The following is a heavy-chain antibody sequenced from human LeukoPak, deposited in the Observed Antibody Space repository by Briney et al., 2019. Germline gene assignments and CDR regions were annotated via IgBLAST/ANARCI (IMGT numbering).Heavy chain of an antibody. J-gene: IGHJ4*02. CDR2: IKQDGSEK. D-gene: IGHD3-22*01. CDR1: GFTFSSYW. V-gene: IGHV3-7*01. CDR3: ARDYYDSSGYWNSDF. Sequence: GGSLRLSCAASGFTFSSYWMSWVRQAPGKGLEWVANIKQDGSEKYYVDSVKGRFTISRDNAKNSLYLQMNSLRAEDTAVYYCARDYYDSSGYWNSDFWGQGTLVTVSS.